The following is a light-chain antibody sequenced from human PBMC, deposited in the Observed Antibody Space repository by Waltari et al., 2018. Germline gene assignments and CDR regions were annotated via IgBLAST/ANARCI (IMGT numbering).Light chain of an antibody. CDR3: QVWDSDDYQV. J-gene: IGLJ3*02. V-gene: IGLV3-21*04. Sequence: SYVLTQPPSVSVAPGETATFTCGGKNLGSKSVHWYQQKPGQAPVVVISDDRVRPSGIPERFSGSNSGNTATLTISRVEAGDEADYYCQVWDSDDYQVFAGGTKLTVL. CDR1: NLGSKS. CDR2: DDR.